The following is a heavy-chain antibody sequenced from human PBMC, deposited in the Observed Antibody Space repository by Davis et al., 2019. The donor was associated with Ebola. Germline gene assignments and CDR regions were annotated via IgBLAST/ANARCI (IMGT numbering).Heavy chain of an antibody. V-gene: IGHV3-23*01. CDR3: AKAGHCGNYCSFDS. CDR1: GFTFSSYA. J-gene: IGHJ4*02. CDR2: ITGSGGTT. D-gene: IGHD1-26*01. Sequence: GGSLRLSCAASGFTFSSYAMSWVRQAPGKELEWVSTITGSGGTTYHADSVKGRFTISRDNSKNTLYLQMNSLRAEDTAVYYCAKAGHCGNYCSFDSWGQGTLVTVSS.